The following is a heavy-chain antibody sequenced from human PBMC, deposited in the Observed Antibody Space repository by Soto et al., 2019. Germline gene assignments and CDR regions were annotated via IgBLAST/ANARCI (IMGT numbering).Heavy chain of an antibody. D-gene: IGHD3-9*01. CDR2: ITPIFGAA. J-gene: IGHJ4*02. Sequence: VKVSCKASGGTSSNYAISWVRQAPGQGLEWMGGITPIFGAANYAQKFQGRVTITADESTNTAYMELSSLRSEDTALYYCARGWSYDILTAYSYWGQGTLVTVSS. CDR1: GGTSSNYA. V-gene: IGHV1-69*13. CDR3: ARGWSYDILTAYSY.